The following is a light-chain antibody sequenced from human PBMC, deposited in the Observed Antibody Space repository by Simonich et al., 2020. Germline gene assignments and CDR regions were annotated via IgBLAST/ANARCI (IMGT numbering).Light chain of an antibody. J-gene: IGKJ2*01. CDR2: WAS. CDR3: QQYYSTPYT. CDR1: QSVLYSTNNKNY. V-gene: IGKV4-1*01. Sequence: DIVMTQSPDSLAVSLGERATIHCNSSQSVLYSTNNKNYLAWYQQKPGQPLKLLIYWASTRESGVPDRFSGSGSATDFTLTISSLQAEDVAVYYCQQYYSTPYTFGQGTKLEIK.